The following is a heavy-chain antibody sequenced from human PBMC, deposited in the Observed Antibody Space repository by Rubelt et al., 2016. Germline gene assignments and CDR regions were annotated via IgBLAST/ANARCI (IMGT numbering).Heavy chain of an antibody. Sequence: QVQLQQWGAGLLTPSETLSLTCAVYGGSFSGYYWSWIRQPPGKGLEWIGEKNHSGSTNYNPSLKSRVTMSVDTSKNQFSLRLSSVTAADTALYYCARHRSRPHWFDPWGQGTLVTVSS. D-gene: IGHD2-2*01. V-gene: IGHV4-34*01. CDR1: GGSFSGYY. CDR2: KNHSGST. CDR3: ARHRSRPHWFDP. J-gene: IGHJ5*02.